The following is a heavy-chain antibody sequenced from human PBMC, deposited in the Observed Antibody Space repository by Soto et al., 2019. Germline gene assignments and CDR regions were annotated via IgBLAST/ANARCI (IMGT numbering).Heavy chain of an antibody. CDR3: ARGGGSYDLPHDAFDI. CDR2: INPNSGGT. D-gene: IGHD1-26*01. Sequence: ASVKVSCKASGYTFNGYYMHWVRQAPGQGLEWMGWINPNSGGTNYAQKFQGWVTMTRDTSISTAYMELSRLRSDDTAVYYCARGGGSYDLPHDAFDIWGQGTMVTVSS. J-gene: IGHJ3*02. CDR1: GYTFNGYY. V-gene: IGHV1-2*04.